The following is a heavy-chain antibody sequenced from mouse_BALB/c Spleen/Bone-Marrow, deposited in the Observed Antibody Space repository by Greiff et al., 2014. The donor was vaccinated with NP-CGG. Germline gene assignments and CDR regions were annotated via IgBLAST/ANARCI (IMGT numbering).Heavy chain of an antibody. D-gene: IGHD1-1*01. J-gene: IGHJ4*01. CDR1: GYTFTSYV. Sequence: VQLQQPGPEVVKPGASVKMSCKASGYTFTSYVLHWVKQTPGQGLEWIGYINPDNDGTKYNEKFKGKATLTSDKSSRTAYMELSNLTSEDSTVYYCARFGYYGSPYAMDYWGQGTSVTVSS. CDR3: ARFGYYGSPYAMDY. V-gene: IGHV1-14*01. CDR2: INPDNDGT.